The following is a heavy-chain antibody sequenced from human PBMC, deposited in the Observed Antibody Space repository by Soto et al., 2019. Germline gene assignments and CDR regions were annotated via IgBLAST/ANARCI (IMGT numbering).Heavy chain of an antibody. CDR1: DGSVRSGRYD. CDR2: VFYSGST. J-gene: IGHJ4*02. D-gene: IGHD6-19*01. Sequence: KPSETLSLTCTSSDGSVRSGRYDWSWIRQPPGKGLEWIGYVFYSGSTSYNPSLNSRVTISVDTSKNQFSLKLTSVTAADTAMYYCARVTLPSVAVDDLYYFDYWGQGTMVTVSS. CDR3: ARVTLPSVAVDDLYYFDY. V-gene: IGHV4-61*01.